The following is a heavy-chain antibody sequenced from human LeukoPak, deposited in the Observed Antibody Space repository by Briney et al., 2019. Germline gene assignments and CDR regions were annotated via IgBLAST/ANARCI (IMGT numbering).Heavy chain of an antibody. V-gene: IGHV1-2*02. CDR1: GYTFTGYY. CDR2: INPNSGGT. Sequence: ASVKVSCKASGYTFTGYYMHWVRQASGQGLEWMGWINPNSGGTNYAQKSQGRVTMTRDTSISTAYMVLSRLRSDDTAVYYCARETQWLVTIGAFDIWGQGTMVTVSS. CDR3: ARETQWLVTIGAFDI. D-gene: IGHD6-19*01. J-gene: IGHJ3*02.